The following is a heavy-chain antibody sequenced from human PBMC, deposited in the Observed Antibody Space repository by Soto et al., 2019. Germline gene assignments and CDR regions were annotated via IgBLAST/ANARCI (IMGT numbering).Heavy chain of an antibody. D-gene: IGHD3-22*01. CDR1: GFTFSSYG. CDR2: ISYDGSNK. Sequence: QVQLVESGGGVVQPGRSLRLSCAASGFTFSSYGMHWVRQAPGKGLEWVAVISYDGSNKYYADSVKGRFTISRDNSKNTLYLKMNSLRAEDTAVYYCAKGAQATLRVVVSYWGQGTLVTVSS. CDR3: AKGAQATLRVVVSY. V-gene: IGHV3-30*18. J-gene: IGHJ4*02.